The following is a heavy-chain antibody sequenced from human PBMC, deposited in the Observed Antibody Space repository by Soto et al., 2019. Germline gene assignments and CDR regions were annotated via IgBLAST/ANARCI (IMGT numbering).Heavy chain of an antibody. V-gene: IGHV4-59*01. CDR2: IYYSGST. CDR3: ARGPGYYDFWSGYPIYFDY. Sequence: ASETLSLTCTVSGGSISSYYWSWIRQPPGKGLEWIGYIYYSGSTNYNPSLKSRVTISVDTSKNQFSLKLSSVTAADTAVYYCARGPGYYDFWSGYPIYFDYWGQGTLVTVSS. CDR1: GGSISSYY. D-gene: IGHD3-3*01. J-gene: IGHJ4*02.